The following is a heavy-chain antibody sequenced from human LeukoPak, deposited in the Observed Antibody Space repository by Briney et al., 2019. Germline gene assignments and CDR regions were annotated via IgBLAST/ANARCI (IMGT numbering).Heavy chain of an antibody. J-gene: IGHJ6*02. CDR3: ARVGQEYYYGMDV. D-gene: IGHD6-6*01. Sequence: GGSLSLSCAASGFTFSDYYMSWIRRAPGQGLEWVSYISSSTGYTNYAYSVKVRFTISRDNAKNSLYLQMNSLRAEDTAVYYCARVGQEYYYGMDVWGQGTTVTVSS. CDR1: GFTFSDYY. CDR2: ISSSTGYT. V-gene: IGHV3-11*06.